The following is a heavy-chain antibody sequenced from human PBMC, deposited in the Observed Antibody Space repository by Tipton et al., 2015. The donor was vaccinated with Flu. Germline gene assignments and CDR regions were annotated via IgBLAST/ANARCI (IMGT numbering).Heavy chain of an antibody. Sequence: TLSLTCTVSGGSISSYYWSWIRQPPGKGLEWIGYIYYSGSTNYNPSLKSRVTISVDTPKNQFSLKLSSVTAADTAVYYCARGEIRITRVRGAYADWFDPWGQGTLVTVSS. CDR2: IYYSGST. J-gene: IGHJ5*02. D-gene: IGHD3-10*01. V-gene: IGHV4-59*01. CDR1: GGSISSYY. CDR3: ARGEIRITRVRGAYADWFDP.